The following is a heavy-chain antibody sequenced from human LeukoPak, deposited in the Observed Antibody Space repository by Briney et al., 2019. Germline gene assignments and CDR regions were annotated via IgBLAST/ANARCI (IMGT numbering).Heavy chain of an antibody. D-gene: IGHD6-13*01. Sequence: PGGSLRLSCAASGFTFSSYEMNWVRQAPGKGLEWVSYISSSGSTIYYADSVKGRFTISRDNAKNSLYLQMNSLRAEDTAVYYCAREDSSPSGWYYYMDVWGKGTTVTVSS. CDR1: GFTFSSYE. V-gene: IGHV3-48*03. CDR3: AREDSSPSGWYYYMDV. CDR2: ISSSGSTI. J-gene: IGHJ6*03.